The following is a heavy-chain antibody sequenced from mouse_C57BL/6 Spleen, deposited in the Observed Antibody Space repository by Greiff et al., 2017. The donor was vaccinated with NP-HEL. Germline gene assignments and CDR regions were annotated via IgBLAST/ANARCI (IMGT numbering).Heavy chain of an antibody. CDR2: IDPSDSYT. CDR1: GYTFTSYW. CDR3: ARWAANWSWFAY. D-gene: IGHD4-1*01. J-gene: IGHJ3*01. V-gene: IGHV1-69*01. Sequence: QVQLQQPGAELVMPGASVKLSCKASGYTFTSYWMHWVKQRPGQGLEWIGEIDPSDSYTNYNQKFKGKSTLTVDKSSSTAYMQLSSLTSEDSAVYYCARWAANWSWFAYWGQGTLVTVSA.